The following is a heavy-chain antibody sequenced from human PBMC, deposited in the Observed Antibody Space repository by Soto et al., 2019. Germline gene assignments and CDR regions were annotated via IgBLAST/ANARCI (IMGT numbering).Heavy chain of an antibody. CDR3: ARDASGTMIVVVTTGSFDY. V-gene: IGHV1-46*01. CDR1: GYTFTSYY. CDR2: INPSGGST. D-gene: IGHD3-22*01. Sequence: ASVKVSCKASGYTFTSYYMHWVRQAPGQGLEWTGIINPSGGSTSYAQKFQGRVTMTRDTSTSTVYMELSSLRSEDTAVYYCARDASGTMIVVVTTGSFDYWGQGTLVTVSS. J-gene: IGHJ4*02.